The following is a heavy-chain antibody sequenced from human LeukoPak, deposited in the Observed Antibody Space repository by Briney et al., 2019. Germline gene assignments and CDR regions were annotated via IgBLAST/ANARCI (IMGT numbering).Heavy chain of an antibody. J-gene: IGHJ4*02. CDR1: GFTFRSYS. CDR3: ARDVNHDRFRGFYFDH. V-gene: IGHV3-30-3*01. D-gene: IGHD3-10*01. Sequence: PVRSLRLSCAASGFTFRSYSMHWVRQAPGKGLEWVAVISSEGGNTYYADSVKGRFTISRANSKNTLYLQLNSLRPEDTAVFYCARDVNHDRFRGFYFDHWGQGTLITVSA. CDR2: ISSEGGNT.